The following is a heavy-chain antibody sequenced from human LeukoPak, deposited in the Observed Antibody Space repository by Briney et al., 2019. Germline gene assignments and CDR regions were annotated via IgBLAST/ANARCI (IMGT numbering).Heavy chain of an antibody. CDR3: ARGSLEYCSSTSCYWFGP. CDR1: GGSVSSGSYY. Sequence: SETLSLTCTVSGGSVSSGSYYWSWIRQPPGKGLEWIGYIYYSGSTNYNPSLKSRVTISVDTSKNQFSLKLSSVTAADTAVYYCARGSLEYCSSTSCYWFGPWGQGTLVTVSS. D-gene: IGHD2-2*01. CDR2: IYYSGST. J-gene: IGHJ5*02. V-gene: IGHV4-61*01.